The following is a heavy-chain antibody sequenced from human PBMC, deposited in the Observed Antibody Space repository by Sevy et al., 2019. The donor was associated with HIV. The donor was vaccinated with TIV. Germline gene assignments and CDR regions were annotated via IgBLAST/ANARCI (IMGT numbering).Heavy chain of an antibody. V-gene: IGHV3-30-3*01. Sequence: GGSLRLSCAASGFTVSSTYMSWVRQGPDKGLAWVAVISFDGGNTYYSDAVEGRFTISRDNSKNTVFLQMNSLSPDDTALYYCARGPYNSGLRFDFWGQGTLVTVSS. CDR2: ISFDGGNT. CDR3: ARGPYNSGLRFDF. D-gene: IGHD5-12*01. CDR1: GFTVSSTY. J-gene: IGHJ4*02.